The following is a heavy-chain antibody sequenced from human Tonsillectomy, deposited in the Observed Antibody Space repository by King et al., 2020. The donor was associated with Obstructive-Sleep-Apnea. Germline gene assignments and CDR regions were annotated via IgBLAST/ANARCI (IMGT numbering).Heavy chain of an antibody. V-gene: IGHV4-59*01. CDR1: GGSISSYY. CDR3: ARFSPRGWSFDY. J-gene: IGHJ4*02. D-gene: IGHD6-19*01. Sequence: VQLQESGPGLVKPSETLSLTCTVSGGSISSYYWSWIRQPPGKGLEWIGYIYYSGSTNYNPSLKSRVTISVDTSKNQFSLRLSSVTAADTAVYYCARFSPRGWSFDYWGQGTLVTVSS. CDR2: IYYSGST.